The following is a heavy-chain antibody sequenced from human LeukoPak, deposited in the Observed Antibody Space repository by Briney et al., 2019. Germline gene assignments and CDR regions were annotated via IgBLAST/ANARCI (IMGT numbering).Heavy chain of an antibody. Sequence: ASVKVSCKASGYTFTGYYMHWVRQAPGQGREWMVWINPNSGCTNYARKFQGRVTMTRDTSISTAYMELSRLRSDDTAVYYCARAGGYSGYDAPYYFDYWGQGTLVTVSS. CDR1: GYTFTGYY. CDR3: ARAGGYSGYDAPYYFDY. J-gene: IGHJ4*02. CDR2: INPNSGCT. D-gene: IGHD5-12*01. V-gene: IGHV1-2*02.